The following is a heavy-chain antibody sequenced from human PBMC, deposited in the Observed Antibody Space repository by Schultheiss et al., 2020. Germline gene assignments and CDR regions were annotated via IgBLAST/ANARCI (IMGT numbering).Heavy chain of an antibody. CDR1: GYTFTSYG. CDR2: ISAYNGNT. D-gene: IGHD4-17*01. V-gene: IGHV1-18*01. CDR3: AKDPTVSNYYYYGMDV. Sequence: ASVKVSCKASGYTFTSYGISWVRQAPGQGLEWMGWISAYNGNTNYAQKFQGRVTMTRDTSISTAYMELSRLRSDDTAVYYCAKDPTVSNYYYYGMDVWGQGTTVTVSS. J-gene: IGHJ6*02.